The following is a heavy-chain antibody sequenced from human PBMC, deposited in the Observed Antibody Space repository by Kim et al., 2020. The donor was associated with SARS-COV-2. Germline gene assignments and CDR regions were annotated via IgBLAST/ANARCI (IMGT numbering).Heavy chain of an antibody. V-gene: IGHV3-30-3*01. J-gene: IGHJ6*02. Sequence: GGSLRLSCAASGFTFSSYAMHWVRQAPGKGLEWVAVISYDGSNKYYADSVKGRFTISRDNSKNTLYLQMNSLRAEDTAVYYCARDPYYGSGSYGGYYYGMDVWGQGTTVTVSS. D-gene: IGHD3-10*01. CDR1: GFTFSSYA. CDR3: ARDPYYGSGSYGGYYYGMDV. CDR2: ISYDGSNK.